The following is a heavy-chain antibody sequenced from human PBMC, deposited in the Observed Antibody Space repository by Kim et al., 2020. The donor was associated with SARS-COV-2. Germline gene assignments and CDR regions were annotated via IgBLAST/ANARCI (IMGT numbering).Heavy chain of an antibody. J-gene: IGHJ3*02. V-gene: IGHV3-15*01. CDR1: GFTFSNAW. D-gene: IGHD6-13*01. CDR2: IKSKTDGGTT. CDR3: TTAYSSSWYGALAFDI. Sequence: GGSLRLSCAASGFTFSNAWMSWVRQAPGKGLEWVGRIKSKTDGGTTDYAAPVKGRFTISRDDSKNTLYLQMNSLKTEDTAVYYCTTAYSSSWYGALAFDIWGQGTMVTVSS.